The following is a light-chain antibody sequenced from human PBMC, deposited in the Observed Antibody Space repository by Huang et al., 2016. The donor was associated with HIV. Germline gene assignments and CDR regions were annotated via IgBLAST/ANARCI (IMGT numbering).Light chain of an antibody. CDR3: QQSYSTHPYT. CDR2: AAS. J-gene: IGKJ2*01. Sequence: DIQMTQSPSSLSASVGDRVTITCRASKSMSSDLNWYQQKPGKAPKLLIYAASSLQSGFPSRFSGSGSGTDFTLTISSLQPEDFATYYCQQSYSTHPYTFGQGTKLEIK. CDR1: KSMSSD. V-gene: IGKV1-39*01.